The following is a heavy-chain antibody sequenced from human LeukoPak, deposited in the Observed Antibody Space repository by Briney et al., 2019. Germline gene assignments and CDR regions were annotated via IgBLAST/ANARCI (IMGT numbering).Heavy chain of an antibody. V-gene: IGHV4-34*01. D-gene: IGHD4-23*01. CDR3: ARGGRWSYYYYYYMDV. CDR1: GGSFSGYY. J-gene: IGHJ6*03. CDR2: INHSGST. Sequence: SETLSLTCAVYGGSFSGYYWSWIRQPPGKGLEWIGEINHSGSTNYNPSLKSRVTISVDTFKNQFSLKLSSVTAADTAVYYCARGGRWSYYYYYYMDVWGKGTTVTVSS.